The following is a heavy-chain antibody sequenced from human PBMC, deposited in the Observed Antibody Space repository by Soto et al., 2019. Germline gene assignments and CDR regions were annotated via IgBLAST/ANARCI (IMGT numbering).Heavy chain of an antibody. J-gene: IGHJ4*02. CDR2: FDPEDGET. CDR1: GYTLTELS. Sequence: QVQLVQSGAEVKKPGASVKVSCKVSGYTLTELSMHWVRQAPGKGLEWMGGFDPEDGETIYAQKFQGRVTMPEDTSTDTAYMELSSLRSEDTAVYYCATYHYDTRGYFDYWGQGTPVTRSS. D-gene: IGHD3-22*01. V-gene: IGHV1-24*01. CDR3: ATYHYDTRGYFDY.